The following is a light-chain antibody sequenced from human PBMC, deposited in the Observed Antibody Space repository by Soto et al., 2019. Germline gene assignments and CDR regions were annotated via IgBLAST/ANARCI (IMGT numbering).Light chain of an antibody. CDR3: SSYSTRSVV. Sequence: QSALTQPASVSGSPGQSITISCTGTSSDVGTYSYVSWYQQHPGKAPKLMIYDVSTRPSGVSNRFAGSKSGNTASLTISGLQAEDEADYYCSSYSTRSVVFGGGTQLTVL. CDR1: SSDVGTYSY. J-gene: IGLJ3*02. CDR2: DVS. V-gene: IGLV2-14*01.